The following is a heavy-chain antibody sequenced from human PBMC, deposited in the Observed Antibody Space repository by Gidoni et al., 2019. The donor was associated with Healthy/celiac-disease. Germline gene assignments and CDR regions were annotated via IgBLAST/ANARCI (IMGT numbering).Heavy chain of an antibody. J-gene: IGHJ5*02. D-gene: IGHD5-12*01. Sequence: QVQLQQCGAGLLKHSETLSLTCAVYGGSFSGYYWSWIRQPPGKGLEWIWEINHSGSTNYNPSPKSRVTISVDTSKNQFSLKLSSVTAADTAVYYCARGWLRLLIATGHWFDPWGQGTLVTVSS. CDR3: ARGWLRLLIATGHWFDP. V-gene: IGHV4-34*01. CDR1: GGSFSGYY. CDR2: INHSGST.